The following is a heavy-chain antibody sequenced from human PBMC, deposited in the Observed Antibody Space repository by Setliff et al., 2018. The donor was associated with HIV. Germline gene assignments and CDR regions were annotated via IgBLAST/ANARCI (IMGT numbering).Heavy chain of an antibody. CDR3: ARDQPQDYDSLTGYYTGRYFDY. CDR2: IYYSGST. Sequence: SETLSLTCAVSGYSISSGCYWSWIRQHPGKGLEWIGYIYYSGSTYYNPSLKSRVTISVDTSKNQFSLKLTSVTAADTAVYYCARDQPQDYDSLTGYYTGRYFDYWGRGTLVTVSS. J-gene: IGHJ4*02. CDR1: GYSISSGCY. V-gene: IGHV4-31*11. D-gene: IGHD3-9*01.